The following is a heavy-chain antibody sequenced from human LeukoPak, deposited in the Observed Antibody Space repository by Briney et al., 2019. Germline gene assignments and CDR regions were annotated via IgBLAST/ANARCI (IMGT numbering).Heavy chain of an antibody. CDR2: ISGSGGST. D-gene: IGHD3-22*01. CDR3: ARDYYNSSGYYGGVY. Sequence: PGGSLRLSCAASGFTFSSYAMSWVRQAPGKGLEWVSAISGSGGSTYYADSVKGRFTISRDNSKNTLYLQMNSLRAEDTAVYYCARDYYNSSGYYGGVYWGQGTLVTVSS. V-gene: IGHV3-23*01. J-gene: IGHJ4*02. CDR1: GFTFSSYA.